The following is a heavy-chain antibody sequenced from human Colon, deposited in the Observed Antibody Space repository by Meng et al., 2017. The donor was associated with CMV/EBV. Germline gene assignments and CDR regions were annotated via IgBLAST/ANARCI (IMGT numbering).Heavy chain of an antibody. CDR2: VDNSGRT. CDR1: GGSVSIGDYF. J-gene: IGHJ4*02. V-gene: IGHV4-30-4*01. D-gene: IGHD4/OR15-4a*01. Sequence: LRLSCSVSGGSVSIGDYFWSWVRQHPGKGLEWIGYVDNSGRTSYNPSLKSRITISADTSKNQFSLKMTSVTAADTAVYYCARGGGGVPATIPGVIAFWGQGTLVTVSS. CDR3: ARGGGGVPATIPGVIAF.